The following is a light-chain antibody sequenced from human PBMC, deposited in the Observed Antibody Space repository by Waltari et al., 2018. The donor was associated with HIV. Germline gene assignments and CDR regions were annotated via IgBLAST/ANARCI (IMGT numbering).Light chain of an antibody. Sequence: VLTQSPATLSVSPGERVTFSCRASVSISSNFAWYQQKPGQAPRLLIYGASIRANRVPARFSGSGSGTEFTLTINILQPEDFGVYYCQQSNYWLTFGGGTKVEIK. J-gene: IGKJ4*01. CDR1: VSISSN. CDR3: QQSNYWLT. V-gene: IGKV3D-15*03. CDR2: GAS.